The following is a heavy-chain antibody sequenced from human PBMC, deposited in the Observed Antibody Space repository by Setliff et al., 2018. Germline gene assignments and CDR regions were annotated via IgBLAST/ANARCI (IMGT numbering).Heavy chain of an antibody. CDR3: ARDGYPGTS. D-gene: IGHD2-2*03. CDR1: GFTFSDYY. CDR2: ITSSGTTT. Sequence: GGSLRLSCAASGFTFSDYYMSWIRQAPGKGPEWVSYITSSGTTTFYTDSVKGRFAISRDNARNSLYLQMNSLRVEDTAVYYCARDGYPGTSWGQGTLVTVSS. V-gene: IGHV3-11*01. J-gene: IGHJ5*02.